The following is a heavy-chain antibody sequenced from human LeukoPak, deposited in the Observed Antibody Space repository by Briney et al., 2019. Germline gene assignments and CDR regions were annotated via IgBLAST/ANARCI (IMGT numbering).Heavy chain of an antibody. CDR1: GYIFTDYY. J-gene: IGHJ4*02. CDR3: ATDYCTATSCKD. CDR2: VDPEDGET. V-gene: IGHV1-69-2*01. D-gene: IGHD2-8*02. Sequence: ASVKISCKASGYIFTDYYIHWVQQALGKGFEWMGRVDPEDGETIYAEKFQGRVTIIAETSTDTAYMELKSLRSEDTAVYYCATDYCTATSCKDWGQGTLVTVSP.